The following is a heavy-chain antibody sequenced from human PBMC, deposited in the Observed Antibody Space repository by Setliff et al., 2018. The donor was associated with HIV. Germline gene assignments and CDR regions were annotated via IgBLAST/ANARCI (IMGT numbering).Heavy chain of an antibody. D-gene: IGHD2-2*01. CDR2: ISAYNGNT. CDR3: ARDRGVYCRSTNCYSPVDAFDI. Sequence: ASVKVSCKASGYTLTSYGISWVRQAPGQGLEWMGWISAYNGNTNYAQKVQGRVTMTTDTSTSTAYMGLRSLRSDDTAVYYCARDRGVYCRSTNCYSPVDAFDIWGQGTMVTVSS. J-gene: IGHJ3*02. CDR1: GYTLTSYG. V-gene: IGHV1-18*01.